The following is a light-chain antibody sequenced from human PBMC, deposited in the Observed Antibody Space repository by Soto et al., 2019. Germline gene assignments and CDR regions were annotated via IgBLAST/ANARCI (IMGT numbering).Light chain of an antibody. J-gene: IGKJ2*01. CDR2: VSS. CDR3: QQSYSTPYV. Sequence: DIQLTQSPPSLSASVGDRVTITCRASQTINNYVNWYQQEAGKAPKLLIYVSSSLLSGVPSRFSGSGFGTEFTLTISSLQSEDVVIYYCQQSYSTPYVFGGGTKLDI. V-gene: IGKV1-39*01. CDR1: QTINNY.